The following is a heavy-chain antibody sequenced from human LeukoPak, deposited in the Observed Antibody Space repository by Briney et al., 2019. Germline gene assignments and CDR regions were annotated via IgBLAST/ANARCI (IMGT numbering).Heavy chain of an antibody. V-gene: IGHV5-51*01. CDR2: IYPGDSDT. D-gene: IGHD2-15*01. J-gene: IGHJ5*02. Sequence: GESLKISCKGSGYSFTSYWIGWVRQMPGKGLEWMGIIYPGDSDTRYNPSFQGHVTISADKSISTAYLQWSSLKASDTAMYYCARQEYCSGGSCYTWFDPWGQGTLVTVSS. CDR1: GYSFTSYW. CDR3: ARQEYCSGGSCYTWFDP.